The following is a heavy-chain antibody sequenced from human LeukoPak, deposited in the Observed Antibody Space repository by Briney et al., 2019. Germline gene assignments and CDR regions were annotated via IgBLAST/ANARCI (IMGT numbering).Heavy chain of an antibody. V-gene: IGHV3-30*02. CDR2: IRYDGSNK. D-gene: IGHD3-9*01. Sequence: PGGSLRLSCAASGFTFSSYGMHWVRQAPGKGLEWVAFIRYDGSNKYYADSVKGRFTISRDNSKNTLYLQMNSLRAEDTAVYYCAKDYDILTGAPDFDYWGQGTLDTVSS. J-gene: IGHJ4*02. CDR3: AKDYDILTGAPDFDY. CDR1: GFTFSSYG.